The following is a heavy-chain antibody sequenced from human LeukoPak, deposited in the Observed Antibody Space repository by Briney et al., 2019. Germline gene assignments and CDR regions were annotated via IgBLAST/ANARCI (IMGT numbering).Heavy chain of an antibody. CDR3: ARGNYCSGGSCYDGAFDY. D-gene: IGHD2-15*01. CDR1: GYTFTGYY. V-gene: IGHV1-18*04. J-gene: IGHJ4*02. Sequence: GASVKVSCKASGYTFTGYYMHWVRQAPGQGLEWMGWSSGYNGNTNYAQKLQGRVTMTTDTSTSTAYMELRSLRSDDTAVYYCARGNYCSGGSCYDGAFDYWGQGTLVTISS. CDR2: SSGYNGNT.